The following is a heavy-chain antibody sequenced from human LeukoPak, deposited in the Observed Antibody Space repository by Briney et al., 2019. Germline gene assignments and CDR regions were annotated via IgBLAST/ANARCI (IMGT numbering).Heavy chain of an antibody. D-gene: IGHD3-10*01. CDR3: ARDVNILWPKYYFDY. J-gene: IGHJ4*02. V-gene: IGHV3-30*04. CDR1: GFTFSSYA. CDR2: ISYDGSNK. Sequence: GGSLRLSCAASGFTFSSYAMHWVRQAPGKGLEWVAVISYDGSNKYYADSVKGRFPISRDNSKNTLYLQMNSLRAEDTAVYYCARDVNILWPKYYFDYWGQGTLVTVSS.